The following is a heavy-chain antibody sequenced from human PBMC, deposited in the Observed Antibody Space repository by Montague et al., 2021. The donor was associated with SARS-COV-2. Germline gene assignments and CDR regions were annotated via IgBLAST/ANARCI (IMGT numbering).Heavy chain of an antibody. V-gene: IGHV3-66*02. CDR1: GFTVTSNY. D-gene: IGHD6-13*01. CDR3: AREDGRGGSSWYLY. Sequence: SLRLSCAASGFTVTSNYMNWVRQAPGKGLEWVSTIFSDGSRWYTDSVEGRFTISRDNSKNTVSLQMNSLGVEDTAAYFCAREDGRGGSSWYLYWGQGTLVTVSS. J-gene: IGHJ4*02. CDR2: IFSDGSR.